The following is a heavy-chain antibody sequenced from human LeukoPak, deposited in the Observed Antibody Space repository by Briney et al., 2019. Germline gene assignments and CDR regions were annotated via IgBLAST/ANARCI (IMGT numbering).Heavy chain of an antibody. Sequence: SVKVSCKASGGTFSSYAISWVRQAPGQGLEWMGGIIPIFGTANYAQKFQGRVTMTEDTSTDTAYMELSRLRSDDTAVYHCARGPTVTTRSYYYMDVWGKGTTVTVSS. CDR2: IIPIFGTA. D-gene: IGHD4-17*01. J-gene: IGHJ6*03. CDR1: GGTFSSYA. V-gene: IGHV1-69*06. CDR3: ARGPTVTTRSYYYMDV.